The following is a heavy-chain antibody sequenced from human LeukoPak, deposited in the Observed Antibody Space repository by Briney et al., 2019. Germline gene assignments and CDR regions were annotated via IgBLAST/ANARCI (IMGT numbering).Heavy chain of an antibody. CDR1: GGSISSSSYY. CDR2: IYYSGST. D-gene: IGHD6-6*01. Sequence: SETLSLTCTVSGGSISSSSYYWGWIRQPPGKGLGWIVSIYYSGSTYYNPSLKSRVTISVDTSKNQFSLKLSSVTAADTAVYYCARHAGRSSSGFDYWGQGTLVTVSS. CDR3: ARHAGRSSSGFDY. V-gene: IGHV4-39*01. J-gene: IGHJ4*02.